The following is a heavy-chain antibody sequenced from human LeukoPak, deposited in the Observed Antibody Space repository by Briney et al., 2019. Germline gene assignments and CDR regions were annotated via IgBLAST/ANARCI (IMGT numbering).Heavy chain of an antibody. CDR2: TRYDEKNQ. CDR3: AKEGSGSYRCIDF. J-gene: IGHJ4*02. D-gene: IGHD3-22*01. Sequence: PGGSLRLSCTASGFTFNNYSMHWVRQAPGKGLEWVGFTRYDEKNQYYADSVKGRFTISRDHSKNTLYLQMNSLRVEDTGVYYCAKEGSGSYRCIDFWGQGTLVTVSS. CDR1: GFTFNNYS. V-gene: IGHV3-30*02.